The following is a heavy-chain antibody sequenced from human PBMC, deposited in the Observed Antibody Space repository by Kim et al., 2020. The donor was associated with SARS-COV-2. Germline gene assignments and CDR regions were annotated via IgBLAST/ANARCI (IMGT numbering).Heavy chain of an antibody. D-gene: IGHD3-22*01. CDR2: ISGSGGST. J-gene: IGHJ3*02. V-gene: IGHV3-23*01. CDR1: GFTFSSYA. CDR3: AKGISYYYDSSGYSIFDI. Sequence: GGSLRLSCAASGFTFSSYAMSWVRQAPGKGLEWVSAISGSGGSTYYADSVKGRFTISRDNSKNTLYLQMNSLRAEDTAVYYCAKGISYYYDSSGYSIFDIWGQGTMVTVSS.